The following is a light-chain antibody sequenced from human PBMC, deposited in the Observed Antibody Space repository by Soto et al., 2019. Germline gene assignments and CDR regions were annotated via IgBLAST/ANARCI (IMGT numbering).Light chain of an antibody. CDR2: HAI. Sequence: EIVMTQSPATLSVSPGERVTLSCRASESVSNNVAWYQQRPGQAPRLLIYHAITRATGIPARFSGSGSGTELTLTISSLQSEDFAIYYCQQYNTWPLTFGGGTKVEI. J-gene: IGKJ4*01. CDR1: ESVSNN. CDR3: QQYNTWPLT. V-gene: IGKV3-15*01.